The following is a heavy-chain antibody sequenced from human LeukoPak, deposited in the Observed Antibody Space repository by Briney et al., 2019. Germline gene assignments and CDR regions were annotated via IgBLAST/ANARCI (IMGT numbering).Heavy chain of an antibody. Sequence: SETLSLTCTASGGSISSNYWSWIRQPPGEGLEWIGYIYYRGSTIYNPSLKSRVTISVDTSKNQFSLKLSSVTAADTAVYYCARRAYSSGYYYFDYWGQGTLVTVSS. J-gene: IGHJ4*02. V-gene: IGHV4-59*01. D-gene: IGHD3-22*01. CDR2: IYYRGST. CDR3: ARRAYSSGYYYFDY. CDR1: GGSISSNY.